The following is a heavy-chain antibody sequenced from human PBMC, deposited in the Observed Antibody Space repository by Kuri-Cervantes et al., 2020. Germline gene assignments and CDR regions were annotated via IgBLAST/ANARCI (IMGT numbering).Heavy chain of an antibody. CDR3: ARHYGDDYVWGSYRSEPDYYYYGMDV. CDR2: IYPGDSDT. D-gene: IGHD3-16*02. CDR1: GYTFTSYG. Sequence: KVSCKASGYTFTSYGISWVRQMPGKGLEWMGIIYPGDSDTRYSPSFQGQVTISADKSISTAYLQWSSLKASDTAMYYCARHYGDDYVWGSYRSEPDYYYYGMDVWGQGTTVTVSS. V-gene: IGHV5-51*01. J-gene: IGHJ6*02.